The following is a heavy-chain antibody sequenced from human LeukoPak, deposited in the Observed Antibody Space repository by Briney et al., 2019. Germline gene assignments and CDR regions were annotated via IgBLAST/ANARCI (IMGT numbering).Heavy chain of an antibody. Sequence: PSETLSFTCTVSGGSISSSVYYWGWIRQPPGKGLEWIGSIYYSGSTYYNPSLKSRVAISVDTSKNQFALKLTSVTAADTAVYYCARHPQYWGQGTLVTVSS. J-gene: IGHJ4*02. CDR2: IYYSGST. CDR1: GGSISSSVYY. V-gene: IGHV4-39*01. CDR3: ARHPQY.